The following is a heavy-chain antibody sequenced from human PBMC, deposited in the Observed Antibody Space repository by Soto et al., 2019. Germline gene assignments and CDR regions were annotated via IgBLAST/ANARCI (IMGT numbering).Heavy chain of an antibody. CDR3: AIDGGGYYYYGMDV. CDR2: IIPIFGTA. V-gene: IGHV1-69*13. Sequence: GSAVKVCCEASGGTFSSYAISWVRQAPGQGLEWMGGIIPIFGTANYAQKFQGRVTITADESTSTAYMELSSLRSDDTAVYYCAIDGGGYYYYGMDVRGQGTTVIVSS. D-gene: IGHD3-3*01. J-gene: IGHJ6*02. CDR1: GGTFSSYA.